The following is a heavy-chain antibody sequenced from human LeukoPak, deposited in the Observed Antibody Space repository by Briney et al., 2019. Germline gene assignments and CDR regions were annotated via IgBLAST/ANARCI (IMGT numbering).Heavy chain of an antibody. J-gene: IGHJ4*02. CDR2: IYPGDSDT. CDR1: GYTFTSYW. D-gene: IGHD2/OR15-2a*01. Sequence: KVSCKASGYTFTSYWIGWVRQMPGKGLEWMGIIYPGDSDTRYSPSFQGQVTISADKSISTAYLQWSSLKASDTAMYYCASTSMGYFDYWGQGTLVTVSS. V-gene: IGHV5-51*01. CDR3: ASTSMGYFDY.